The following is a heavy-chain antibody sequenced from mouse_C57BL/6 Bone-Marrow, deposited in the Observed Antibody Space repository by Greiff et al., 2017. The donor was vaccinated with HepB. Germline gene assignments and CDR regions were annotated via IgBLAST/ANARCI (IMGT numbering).Heavy chain of an antibody. CDR1: GFTFSSYG. CDR2: ISSGGSYT. V-gene: IGHV5-6*01. CDR3: ARRKNYYGYFDY. D-gene: IGHD1-1*01. J-gene: IGHJ2*01. Sequence: VQLVESGGDLVKPGGSLKLSCAASGFTFSSYGMSWVRQTPDKRLEWVATISSGGSYTYYPDSVKGRFTISRDNAKNTLYLQMSSLKSEDTAMYYCARRKNYYGYFDYWGQGTTLTVSS.